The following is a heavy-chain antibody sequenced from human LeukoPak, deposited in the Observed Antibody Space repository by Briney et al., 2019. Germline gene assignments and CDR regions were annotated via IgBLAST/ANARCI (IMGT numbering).Heavy chain of an antibody. J-gene: IGHJ4*02. CDR1: GFTFSTYP. CDR3: ARRGYTYAYDY. CDR2: ITATGGST. V-gene: IGHV3-64*01. Sequence: GGSLRLSCAASGFTFSTYPMHWVRQAPGKGLEYVSSITATGGSTSYTSSVKGRFTISRDNSKNTLYLQMGTLRAEDTAVYYCARRGYTYAYDYWGQGTLATVSS. D-gene: IGHD5-18*01.